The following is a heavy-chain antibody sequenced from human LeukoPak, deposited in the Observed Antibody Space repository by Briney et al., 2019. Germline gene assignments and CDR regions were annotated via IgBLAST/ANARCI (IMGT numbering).Heavy chain of an antibody. CDR1: GYTFNNYD. CDR3: AREGFDY. CDR2: MNPNSGNT. J-gene: IGHJ4*02. Sequence: ASVTVSCKASGYTFNNYDINWVRQATGQGLEWMGYMNPNSGNTGYAQKFQGRVTITKNTSISTAYMELSSLRSEDTAVYYCAREGFDYWGQGTLVTVSS. V-gene: IGHV1-8*03.